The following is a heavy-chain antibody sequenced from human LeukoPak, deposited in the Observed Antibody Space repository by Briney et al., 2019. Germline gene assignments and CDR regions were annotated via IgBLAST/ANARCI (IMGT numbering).Heavy chain of an antibody. Sequence: SETLSLTCTVSGGSISSSSYHWGWIRQPPGKGPEWIGSIYYSGSTNYNPSLKSRVTISLDTSKNQFSLKLTSVTAADTAVYYCASVRGYSSGWYASGFDPWGQGTLVTVSS. D-gene: IGHD6-19*01. CDR3: ASVRGYSSGWYASGFDP. CDR2: IYYSGST. J-gene: IGHJ5*02. V-gene: IGHV4-39*07. CDR1: GGSISSSSYH.